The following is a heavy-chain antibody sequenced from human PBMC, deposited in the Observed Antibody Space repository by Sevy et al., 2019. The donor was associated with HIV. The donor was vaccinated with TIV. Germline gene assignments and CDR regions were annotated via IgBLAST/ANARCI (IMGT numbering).Heavy chain of an antibody. D-gene: IGHD2-15*01. V-gene: IGHV3-74*01. CDR2: INTDGSNT. Sequence: GGSLRLSCTASGFTFSRHWMHWVRQPPGKGLVWVSRINTDGSNTDYADSVKARFTISRDNAKNTLYLQMNSLTVEDTALYYCARDVGYCSCGNCYERGWFDPWGQGTLVTVSS. J-gene: IGHJ5*02. CDR1: GFTFSRHW. CDR3: ARDVGYCSCGNCYERGWFDP.